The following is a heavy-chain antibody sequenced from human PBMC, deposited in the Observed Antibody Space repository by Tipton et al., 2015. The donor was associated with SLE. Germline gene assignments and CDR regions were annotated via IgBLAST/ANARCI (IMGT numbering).Heavy chain of an antibody. CDR2: LYYSGST. V-gene: IGHV4-39*07. D-gene: IGHD6-19*01. CDR1: GGSTSSSRYY. CDR3: ARVNPVAGDAFDI. J-gene: IGHJ3*02. Sequence: TLSLTCNVFGGSTSSSRYYWGWIRQPPGKGLEWIGRLYYSGSTYYNPSLKSQITISLDTSKKQFSLKLTSVTAADTAGYYCARVNPVAGDAFDIWGQGTMVTVSS.